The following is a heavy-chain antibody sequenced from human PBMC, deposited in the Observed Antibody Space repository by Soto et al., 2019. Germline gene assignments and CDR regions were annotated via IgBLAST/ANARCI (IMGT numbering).Heavy chain of an antibody. CDR1: GGTFSNYG. Sequence: QVQLVQSGAEVKKPGSSVKVSCKASGGTFSNYGFVWVRQAPGQGLEWMGGIIPKFGVFKYAQKFQGRVTITADESTSTAYMELTSLKSEDTAVYYCARDPYHDDSGYYIRYWYFDLWGRGTLVTVSS. CDR3: ARDPYHDDSGYYIRYWYFDL. D-gene: IGHD3-3*01. CDR2: IIPKFGVF. V-gene: IGHV1-69*01. J-gene: IGHJ2*01.